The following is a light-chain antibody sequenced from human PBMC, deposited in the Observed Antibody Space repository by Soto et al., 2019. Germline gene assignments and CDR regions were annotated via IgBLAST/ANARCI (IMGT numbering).Light chain of an antibody. V-gene: IGLV1-44*01. CDR2: SND. J-gene: IGLJ1*01. Sequence: QSVLTQPPSASGTPGQRVTISCSGSSSNIGSNTVNWYQQLPGTAPKLLIYSNDQRPSGVPDRFSASKSGTSASLAITGLQAEDEGHYYCQSYDKRLTAYVFGTGTKVNVL. CDR1: SSNIGSNT. CDR3: QSYDKRLTAYV.